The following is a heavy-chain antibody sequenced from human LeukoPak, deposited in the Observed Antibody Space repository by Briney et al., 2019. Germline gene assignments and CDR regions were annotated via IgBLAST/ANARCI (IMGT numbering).Heavy chain of an antibody. J-gene: IGHJ5*02. CDR1: GFTVSSNY. D-gene: IGHD6-13*01. CDR3: ASTSSKLSAGWFDP. CDR2: IYSGGST. V-gene: IGHV3-53*01. Sequence: PGGSLRLSCAASGFTVSSNYMSWVRQAPGKGLEWVSVIYSGGSTYYADSVKGRFTISRDNSKNALYLQMNSLRAEDTAVYYCASTSSKLSAGWFDPWGQGTLVTVSS.